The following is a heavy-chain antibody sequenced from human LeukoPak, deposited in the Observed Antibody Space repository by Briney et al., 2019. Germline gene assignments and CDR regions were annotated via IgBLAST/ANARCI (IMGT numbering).Heavy chain of an antibody. Sequence: GGSLRLSCAASGFTVSSNYMSWVRQAPGKGLEWVSVIYSGGSTYYADSVKGRFTISRDNSKNTLYLQMNSLRAEDTAVYYCARDGNGMYGEHFDYWHQVPLVTVSS. J-gene: IGHJ4*02. CDR2: IYSGGST. CDR1: GFTVSSNY. V-gene: IGHV3-66*01. D-gene: IGHD4-17*01. CDR3: ARDGNGMYGEHFDY.